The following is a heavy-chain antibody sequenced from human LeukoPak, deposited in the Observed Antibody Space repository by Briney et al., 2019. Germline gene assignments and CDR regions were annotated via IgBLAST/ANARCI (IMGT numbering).Heavy chain of an antibody. CDR3: VKNGWLDY. CDR2: ISTSGDST. J-gene: IGHJ4*02. V-gene: IGHV3-21*06. CDR1: GFAFSSQN. Sequence: GGSLRLSCAASGFAFSSQNMNWARQAPGKGLEWVAYISTSGDSTKYADSVEGRFTISRDNAENSLFLLMNSLRVEDTAVYYCVKNGWLDYWGQGILVTVSS. D-gene: IGHD6-19*01.